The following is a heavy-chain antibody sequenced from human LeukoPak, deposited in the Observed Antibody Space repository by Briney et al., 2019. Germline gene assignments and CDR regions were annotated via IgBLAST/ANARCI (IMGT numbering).Heavy chain of an antibody. V-gene: IGHV3-74*01. J-gene: IGHJ4*02. CDR3: ARDSGYGSFFDY. D-gene: IGHD5-12*01. CDR1: GFTFSIYW. CDR2: IKSDGSGT. Sequence: GGSLRLSCAASGFTFSIYWMHGVRQVRGKGLVGVSRIKSDGSGTTYADSVKGRFTISRDNAKNTLYLQMNSLRAEDTAVYYCARDSGYGSFFDYWGQGTLVTVSS.